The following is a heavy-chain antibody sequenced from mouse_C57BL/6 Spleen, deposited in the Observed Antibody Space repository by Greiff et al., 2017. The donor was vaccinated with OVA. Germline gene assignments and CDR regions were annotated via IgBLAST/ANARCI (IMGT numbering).Heavy chain of an antibody. D-gene: IGHD2-3*01. V-gene: IGHV10-3*01. CDR1: GFTFNTYA. J-gene: IGHJ4*01. Sequence: DVMLVESGGGLVQPKGSLKLSCAASGFTFNTYAMHWVRQAPGKGLEWVARIRSKSSNYATYYADSVKDRFTISRDDSQSMLYLQMNNLKTEDTAMYYCVRDDGYYDYYAMDYWGQGTSVTVSS. CDR2: IRSKSSNYAT. CDR3: VRDDGYYDYYAMDY.